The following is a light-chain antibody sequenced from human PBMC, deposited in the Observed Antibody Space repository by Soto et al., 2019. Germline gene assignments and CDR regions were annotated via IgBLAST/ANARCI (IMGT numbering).Light chain of an antibody. V-gene: IGKV1-5*01. CDR2: DTS. CDR3: VQTIHWPWA. CDR1: QYISSW. J-gene: IGKJ1*01. Sequence: DIQMTQSPSTLSASVGDRVTITCRASQYISSWLAWYQQKPGTAPRLLIYDTSNLEDGVPSTFSGSGSGTDFTLKISRVEAEDVGVYYCVQTIHWPWAFGQGTKVDIK.